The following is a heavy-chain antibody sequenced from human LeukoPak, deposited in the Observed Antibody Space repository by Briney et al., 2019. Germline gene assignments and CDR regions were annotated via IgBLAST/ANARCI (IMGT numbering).Heavy chain of an antibody. CDR1: GYSFTSHW. J-gene: IGHJ4*02. V-gene: IGHV5-51*01. D-gene: IGHD6-19*01. CDR2: IYPGDSDT. Sequence: GESLKISCKGSGYSFTSHWIAWVRQMPGKGLEWMGIIYPGDSDTRYSPSFQGQVTISVDKSISTAYLQWSSLKASDTAMYSCARFVSSDWKGVDYSGQGTLVSVYS. CDR3: ARFVSSDWKGVDY.